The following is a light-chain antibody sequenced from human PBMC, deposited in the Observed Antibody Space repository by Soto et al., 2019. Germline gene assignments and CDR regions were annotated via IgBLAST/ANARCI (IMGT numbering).Light chain of an antibody. CDR1: QSVGSSY. J-gene: IGKJ3*01. CDR2: GAS. Sequence: EIVLTQSPGNLSLSPGERATLSCRASQSVGSSYLAWYQQKPGQAPRVLIYGASSRATGIPDRFSGSGSGTDFTLTISRLEPEDFAVYYCQQYATSPFTFGPGTKVDIK. CDR3: QQYATSPFT. V-gene: IGKV3-20*01.